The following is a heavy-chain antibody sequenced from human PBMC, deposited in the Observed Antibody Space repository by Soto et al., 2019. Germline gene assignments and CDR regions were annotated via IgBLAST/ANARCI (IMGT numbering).Heavy chain of an antibody. Sequence: ALVKVSCKASGYTFTSYGISGVRQPPGQRIEWMGWISAYNGNTNYAQKLQGRVTMTTDTSTSTAYMELRSLRSDDTAVYYCARDRVNYYDSSGLGWFDPWGQGTLVTVSS. J-gene: IGHJ5*02. CDR2: ISAYNGNT. D-gene: IGHD3-22*01. CDR3: ARDRVNYYDSSGLGWFDP. CDR1: GYTFTSYG. V-gene: IGHV1-18*01.